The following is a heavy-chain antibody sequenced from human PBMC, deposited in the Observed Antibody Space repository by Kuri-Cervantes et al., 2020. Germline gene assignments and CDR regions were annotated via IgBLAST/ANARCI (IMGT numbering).Heavy chain of an antibody. CDR3: ARAYSSSSYDWLDP. V-gene: IGHV4-34*01. J-gene: IGHJ5*02. CDR2: INHSGST. Sequence: SETLSLTCAVSGGSFSGYYWSWIRQPPGKGLEWMGEINHSGSTNYNPSLKSRVTISLDTSKNQFSLKLSSVTAADTAVYYCARAYSSSSYDWLDPWGQGTLVTVSS. CDR1: GGSFSGYY. D-gene: IGHD6-6*01.